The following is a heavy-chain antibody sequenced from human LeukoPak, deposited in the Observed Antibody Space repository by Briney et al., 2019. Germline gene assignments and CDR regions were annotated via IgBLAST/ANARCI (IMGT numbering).Heavy chain of an antibody. CDR1: GFTFSSYG. D-gene: IGHD6-13*01. V-gene: IGHV3-30*02. Sequence: GGSLRLSCAASGFTFSSYGIHWVRQAPGKGLEWVAFIRYDGSNKYYADSVKGRFTISRDNSKNTLYVQMNSLRAEDTAVYYCAKDLDSSSWYSPVDHWGQVTLVTGSS. J-gene: IGHJ4*02. CDR2: IRYDGSNK. CDR3: AKDLDSSSWYSPVDH.